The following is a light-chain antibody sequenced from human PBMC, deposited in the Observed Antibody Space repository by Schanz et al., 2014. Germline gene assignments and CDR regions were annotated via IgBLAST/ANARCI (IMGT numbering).Light chain of an antibody. CDR1: SSAIGGFDY. CDR3: CSYAGSSTIVV. V-gene: IGLV2-8*01. J-gene: IGLJ2*01. Sequence: QSALTQPPSASGSPGQSVTISCTGTSSAIGGFDYVSWYQHHPGKAPKLMIYEVSKRPSGVPDRFSGSKSGNTASLTVSGLQAEDEADYYCCSYAGSSTIVVFGGGTKLTVL. CDR2: EVS.